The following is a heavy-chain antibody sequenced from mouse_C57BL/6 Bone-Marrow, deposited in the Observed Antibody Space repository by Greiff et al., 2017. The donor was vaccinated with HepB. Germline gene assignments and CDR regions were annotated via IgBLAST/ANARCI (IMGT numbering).Heavy chain of an antibody. V-gene: IGHV14-4*01. Sequence: VQLQQSGAELVRPGASVKLSCTASGFNIKDDYMHWVKQRPEQGLEWIGWIDPENGDTEYASKFQGKATITADTSSNTAYLQLRSLTSDDTAVYYGTSYYYAMDYWGQGTSVTVSS. CDR1: GFNIKDDY. J-gene: IGHJ4*01. CDR3: TSYYYAMDY. CDR2: IDPENGDT.